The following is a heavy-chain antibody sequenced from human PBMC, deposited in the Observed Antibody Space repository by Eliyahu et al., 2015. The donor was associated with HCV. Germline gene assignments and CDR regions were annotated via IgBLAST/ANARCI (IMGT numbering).Heavy chain of an antibody. Sequence: EVQLVESGGGLVKPGGSLRLXCAASGFTFGANAMNWVRQAPGKGLEWVSSISSSSSYIYYADSVKGRFTISRDNAKNSLYLQMNSLRAEDTAVYYCARDYGGLHGPFDYWGQGTLVTVSS. CDR3: ARDYGGLHGPFDY. CDR2: ISSSSSYI. D-gene: IGHD4-23*01. J-gene: IGHJ4*02. V-gene: IGHV3-21*01. CDR1: GFTFGANA.